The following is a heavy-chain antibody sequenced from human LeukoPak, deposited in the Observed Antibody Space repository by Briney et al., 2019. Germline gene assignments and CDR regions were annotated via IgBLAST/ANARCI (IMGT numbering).Heavy chain of an antibody. Sequence: GGSLSLSCAASGFTFSSYGMHWVRQAPGKGLEWVAFIWYDGSNKYYADSVKGRFTISRDNSKNTLYLQMNSLRAEDTAVYYCASLDILTGPSYCMDVWGQGTTVPVSS. V-gene: IGHV3-30*02. J-gene: IGHJ6*02. CDR3: ASLDILTGPSYCMDV. D-gene: IGHD3-9*01. CDR1: GFTFSSYG. CDR2: IWYDGSNK.